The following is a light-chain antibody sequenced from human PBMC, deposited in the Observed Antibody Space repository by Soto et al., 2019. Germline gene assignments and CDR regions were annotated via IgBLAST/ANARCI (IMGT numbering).Light chain of an antibody. CDR3: QSYDSSPPYV. CDR1: SSNIGAGYD. J-gene: IGLJ1*01. CDR2: GNS. V-gene: IGLV1-40*01. Sequence: QLVLTQPPSVSGAPGQRVTISCTGSSSNIGAGYDVHWYQQLPGTAPKLLIYGNSNRPSGVPDRFSGSKSGTSASLAITGLQAEDEADYYCQSYDSSPPYVFGTGTKVTVL.